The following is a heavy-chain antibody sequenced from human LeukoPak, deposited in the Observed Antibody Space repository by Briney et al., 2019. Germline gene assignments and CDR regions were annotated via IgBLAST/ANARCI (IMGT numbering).Heavy chain of an antibody. V-gene: IGHV3-7*03. D-gene: IGHD4-23*01. J-gene: IGHJ4*02. Sequence: GGSLRLSCAASGFTFSSYWMSWVRQAPGKGLEWVANIKQDGSEKYYVDSVKGRFTISRDNAKNSLYLQMNSLRAEDTAVYYCARWGLTVVGPPFAYGGKGPLVTVPS. CDR3: ARWGLTVVGPPFAY. CDR1: GFTFSSYW. CDR2: IKQDGSEK.